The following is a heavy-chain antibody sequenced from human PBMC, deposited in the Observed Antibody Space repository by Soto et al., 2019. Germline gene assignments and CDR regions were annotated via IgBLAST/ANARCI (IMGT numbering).Heavy chain of an antibody. CDR2: ISGSGGST. CDR1: GFTFSSYA. V-gene: IGHV3-23*01. D-gene: IGHD3-9*01. Sequence: GGSLRLSCAASGFTFSSYAMSWVRQAPGKGLEWVSAISGSGGSTYYAGSVKGRFTISRDNSKNTLYLQMNSLRAEDTAVYYCAKDPPGGRLVSAAYFQHWGQGTLVTVSS. J-gene: IGHJ1*01. CDR3: AKDPPGGRLVSAAYFQH.